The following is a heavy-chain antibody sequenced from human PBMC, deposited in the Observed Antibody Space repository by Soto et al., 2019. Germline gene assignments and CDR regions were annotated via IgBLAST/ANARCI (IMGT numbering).Heavy chain of an antibody. D-gene: IGHD3-16*01. J-gene: IGHJ5*02. CDR1: GYTFINYD. CDR2: MNPDSGNT. V-gene: IGHV1-8*01. CDR3: ARGRFRRTWFDP. Sequence: QVQMVQSGAEVKKPGASVKVPCKASGYTFINYDIHWVRQATGQGLEWMGWMNPDSGNTGQSKQFQGRVTMTRDTSISTAYMELSSLRSEDTAVYYCARGRFRRTWFDPWGQGTLVTVSS.